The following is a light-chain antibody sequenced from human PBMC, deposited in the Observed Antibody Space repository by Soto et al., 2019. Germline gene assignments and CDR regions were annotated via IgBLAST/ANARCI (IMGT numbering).Light chain of an antibody. Sequence: EVVLTQSPGTLSLSPGERVTLSCRASQSVKSNYLAWYQQKPGQPPRLLIYGASRRATGIPDRFSGSGSGTDFTLTISRLVPEDFAVYYCQQYGTSPTWTFGQGTKVDIK. J-gene: IGKJ1*01. V-gene: IGKV3-20*01. CDR3: QQYGTSPTWT. CDR2: GAS. CDR1: QSVKSNY.